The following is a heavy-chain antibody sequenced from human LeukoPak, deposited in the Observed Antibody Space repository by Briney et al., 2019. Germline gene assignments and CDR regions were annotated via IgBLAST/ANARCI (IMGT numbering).Heavy chain of an antibody. D-gene: IGHD2-15*01. CDR3: ALRRYCSGGSCYSGNY. J-gene: IGHJ4*02. Sequence: SVKVSCKASGGTFSSYAISWVRQAPGQGLEWMGGIIPIFGTANYAQKFQGRVTITADESTSAAYMELSSLRSEDTAVYYCALRRYCSGGSCYSGNYWGQGTLVTVSS. V-gene: IGHV1-69*01. CDR2: IIPIFGTA. CDR1: GGTFSSYA.